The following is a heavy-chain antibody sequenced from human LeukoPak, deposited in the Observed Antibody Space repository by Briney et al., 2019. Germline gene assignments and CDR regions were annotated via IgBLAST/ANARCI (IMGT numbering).Heavy chain of an antibody. D-gene: IGHD3-3*01. CDR3: ARSSTSGYWEYNWFDP. Sequence: AASVKVSCKASGGTFSSYAISWVRQAPGQGLEWMGGIIPIFGTANYAQKFQGRVTITTDESTSTAYMELSSLRSEDTAVYYCARSSTSGYWEYNWFDPWGQGTLVTVSS. CDR2: IIPIFGTA. V-gene: IGHV1-69*05. J-gene: IGHJ5*02. CDR1: GGTFSSYA.